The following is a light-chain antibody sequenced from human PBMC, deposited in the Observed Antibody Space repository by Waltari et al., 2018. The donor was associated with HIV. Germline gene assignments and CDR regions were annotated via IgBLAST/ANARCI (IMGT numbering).Light chain of an antibody. V-gene: IGLV1-44*01. Sequence: QSVLTQPPSASGTPGQRVTMSCSGGSSNIGSSAAHWYQQVPGMAPTLLIYSSDQRPAGVPDRFSGSKSGTSASLAITGLQSEDEASYYCAAWDDSLNAWVFGGGTKLTVL. J-gene: IGLJ3*02. CDR2: SSD. CDR1: SSNIGSSA. CDR3: AAWDDSLNAWV.